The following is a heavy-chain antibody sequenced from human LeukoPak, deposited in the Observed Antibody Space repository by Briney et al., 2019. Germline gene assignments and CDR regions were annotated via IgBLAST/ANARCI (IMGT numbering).Heavy chain of an antibody. CDR1: GFTVSSNY. Sequence: GGSLRLSCAASGFTVSSNYMSWVRQAPGKGLEWVSVIYSGGSTYYTDSVKGRFTISRDNSKNTLYLQMNSLRAEDTAVYYCARSLLFDYWAREPWSPSPQ. CDR2: IYSGGST. D-gene: IGHD1-26*01. V-gene: IGHV3-53*01. J-gene: IGHJ4*02. CDR3: ARSLLFDY.